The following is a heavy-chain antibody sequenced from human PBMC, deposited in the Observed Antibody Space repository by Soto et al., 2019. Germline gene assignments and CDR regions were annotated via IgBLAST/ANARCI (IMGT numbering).Heavy chain of an antibody. V-gene: IGHV1-69*13. D-gene: IGHD2-2*01. CDR1: GGTFSSYA. CDR3: ASRASPYVLRDYYYYGMDV. J-gene: IGHJ6*02. CDR2: IIPIFGTA. Sequence: SVKVSCKACGGTFSSYAISVGRQAPGQGLEWMGGIIPIFGTANYAQKFQGRVTITADESTSTAYMELSSLRSEDTAVYYCASRASPYVLRDYYYYGMDVWGQGTTVTVSS.